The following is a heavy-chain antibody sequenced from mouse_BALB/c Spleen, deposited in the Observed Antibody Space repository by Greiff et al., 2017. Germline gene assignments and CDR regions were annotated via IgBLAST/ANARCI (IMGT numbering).Heavy chain of an antibody. V-gene: IGHV8-12*01. Sequence: QVTLKESGPGILQPSQTLSLTCSFSGFSLSTSGMGVSWIRQPSGQGLEWLAHIYWDDDKRYNPSLKSRLTISKDTSSNQVFLKITSVDTADTATNYCARSWGYGREGWFAYWGQGTLVTVSA. CDR3: ARSWGYGREGWFAY. D-gene: IGHD1-1*01. J-gene: IGHJ3*01. CDR2: IYWDDDK. CDR1: GFSLSTSGMG.